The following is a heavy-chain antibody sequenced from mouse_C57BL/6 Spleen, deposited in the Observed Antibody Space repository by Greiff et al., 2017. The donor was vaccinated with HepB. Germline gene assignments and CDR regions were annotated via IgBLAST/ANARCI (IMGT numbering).Heavy chain of an antibody. CDR1: GYTFTSYW. J-gene: IGHJ1*03. D-gene: IGHD5-1*01. Sequence: VQLQQSGAELVRPGTSVKLSCKASGYTFTSYWMHWVKQRPGQGLEWIGVIDPSDSYTNYNQKFKGKATLTVDISSSTAYMQLSSLTSEDSAVYYCARWSEYPGDVWGTGTTVTVSS. CDR3: ARWSEYPGDV. V-gene: IGHV1-59*01. CDR2: IDPSDSYT.